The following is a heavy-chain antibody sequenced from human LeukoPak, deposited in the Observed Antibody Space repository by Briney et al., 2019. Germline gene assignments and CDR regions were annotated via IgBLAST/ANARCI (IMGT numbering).Heavy chain of an antibody. V-gene: IGHV3-7*01. CDR3: ARALCTWGGDCDYFDY. CDR2: IKEDGSEK. J-gene: IGHJ4*02. Sequence: PGGSLRLSCAASGFTFSTYWMTWVRQAPGKGLEWVANIKEDGSEKDYVDSVKGRFTISRDNAKNSLYLQMNSLRAEDTAVYYCARALCTWGGDCDYFDYWGQGTLVTVSS. CDR1: GFTFSTYW. D-gene: IGHD2-21*01.